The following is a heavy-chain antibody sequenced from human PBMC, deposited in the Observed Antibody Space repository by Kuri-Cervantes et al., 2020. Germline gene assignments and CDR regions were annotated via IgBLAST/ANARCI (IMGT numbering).Heavy chain of an antibody. V-gene: IGHV3-9*01. D-gene: IGHD1-1*01. Sequence: SLKISCAASGFTFDDYAMHWVRQAPGKGLEWVSGISWNSGSIGYADSVKGRFTISRDNSKNTLYLQMNSLRAEDTAVYSCAKDRSWTESTSGSLDYWGQGTRVTVSS. J-gene: IGHJ4*02. CDR1: GFTFDDYA. CDR3: AKDRSWTESTSGSLDY. CDR2: ISWNSGSI.